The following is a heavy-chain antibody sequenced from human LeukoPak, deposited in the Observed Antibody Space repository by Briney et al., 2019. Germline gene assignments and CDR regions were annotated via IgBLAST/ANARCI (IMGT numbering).Heavy chain of an antibody. D-gene: IGHD3-22*01. CDR3: AKDPTYYYDSSGSHFDY. Sequence: GGSLRLSCAASGFTFSSYAMSWVRQAPGKGLEWVSAISGSGGSTYYADSVKGRFTISRDNSKNTLYLQMNSLRAEDTAVYYCAKDPTYYYDSSGSHFDYWGQGTLVTVSS. CDR1: GFTFSSYA. V-gene: IGHV3-23*01. CDR2: ISGSGGST. J-gene: IGHJ4*02.